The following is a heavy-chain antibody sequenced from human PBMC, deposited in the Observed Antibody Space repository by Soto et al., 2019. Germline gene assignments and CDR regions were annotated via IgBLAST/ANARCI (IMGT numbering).Heavy chain of an antibody. V-gene: IGHV3-23*01. Sequence: PGGSLRLSCVASGFSFYNYAMSWVRQAPGTGLEWVSAIKSDGSSTYYAASVKDRFIISRDNSKNTLYRQLNSLRAEDTAVYYCATLGLMTFSPRHSFTHWGRGTLVTVSS. J-gene: IGHJ4*02. CDR3: ATLGLMTFSPRHSFTH. CDR2: IKSDGSST. CDR1: GFSFYNYA. D-gene: IGHD3-9*01.